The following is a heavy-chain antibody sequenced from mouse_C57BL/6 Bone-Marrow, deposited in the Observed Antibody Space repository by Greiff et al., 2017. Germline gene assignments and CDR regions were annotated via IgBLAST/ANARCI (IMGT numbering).Heavy chain of an antibody. V-gene: IGHV2-6*01. D-gene: IGHD1-1*01. CDR1: GFSLTSYG. CDR2: IWGVGST. Sequence: VKLMESGPGLVAPSQSLSITCTVSGFSLTSYGVDWVRQSPGKGLEWLGVIWGVGSTNYNSALKSRLSISKDNSKSQVFLKMNSLQTDDTAMYYCARDYGSSYGYWYFDVWGTGTTVTVSS. J-gene: IGHJ1*03. CDR3: ARDYGSSYGYWYFDV.